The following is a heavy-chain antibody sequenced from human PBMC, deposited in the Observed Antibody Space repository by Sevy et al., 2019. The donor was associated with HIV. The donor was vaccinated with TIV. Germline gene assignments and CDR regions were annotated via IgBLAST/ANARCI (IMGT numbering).Heavy chain of an antibody. CDR2: ISSSGSTI. Sequence: GGSLRLSCAASGFTFSDYYMSWIRQAPGKGLEWVSYISSSGSTIYYADSVKGRFTISRDNAKNSLYVQRNSLRAEDTAGYYGAGEGVGGVVPAVPYYFDYWGQGTLVTVSS. V-gene: IGHV3-11*01. D-gene: IGHD2-2*01. CDR3: AGEGVGGVVPAVPYYFDY. J-gene: IGHJ4*02. CDR1: GFTFSDYY.